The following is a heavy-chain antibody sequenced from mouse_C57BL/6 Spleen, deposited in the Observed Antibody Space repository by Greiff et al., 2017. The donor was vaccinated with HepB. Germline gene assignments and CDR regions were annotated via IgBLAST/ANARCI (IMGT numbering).Heavy chain of an antibody. V-gene: IGHV5-4*01. CDR1: GFTFSSYA. D-gene: IGHD1-1*02. CDR3: ARDYGPRPAWFAY. Sequence: EVQRVESGGGLVKPGGSLKLSCAASGFTFSSYAMSWVRQTPEKRLEWVATISDGGSYTYYPDNVKGRFTISRDNAKNNLYLQMSHLKSEDTAMYYCARDYGPRPAWFAYWGQGTLVTVSA. CDR2: ISDGGSYT. J-gene: IGHJ3*01.